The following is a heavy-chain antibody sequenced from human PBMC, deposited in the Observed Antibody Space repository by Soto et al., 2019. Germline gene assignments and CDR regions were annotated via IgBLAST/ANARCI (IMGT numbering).Heavy chain of an antibody. CDR1: GVSITTTSYY. J-gene: IGHJ4*01. V-gene: IGHV4-39*01. Sequence: SETLSLTCTVSGVSITTTSYYWGWIRQPPGKGLEWIGSVYFSGTTYYNPSLKSRVTISIDTSKNHLSLRLSSVTAADTAIYYCARHGSYWGHGTLVTVSS. CDR3: ARHGSY. CDR2: VYFSGTT.